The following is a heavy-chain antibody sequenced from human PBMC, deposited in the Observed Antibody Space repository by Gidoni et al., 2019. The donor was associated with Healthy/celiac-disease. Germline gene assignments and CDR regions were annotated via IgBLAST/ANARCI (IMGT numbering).Heavy chain of an antibody. CDR3: ARDLVAATETYYYYYGMDV. Sequence: QVQLVQSGAEVKKPGASVKVSCKASGYPFPGYYIPWVRQAPGQGLEWMGWINPNSGGTNYAQKFQGRVTMTRDTSSSTAYMGLSRLRSDDTAVYYCARDLVAATETYYYYYGMDVWGQGTTVTVSS. CDR1: GYPFPGYY. CDR2: INPNSGGT. D-gene: IGHD2-15*01. V-gene: IGHV1-2*02. J-gene: IGHJ6*02.